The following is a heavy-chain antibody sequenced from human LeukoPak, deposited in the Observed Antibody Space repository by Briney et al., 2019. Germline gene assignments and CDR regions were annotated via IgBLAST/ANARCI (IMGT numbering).Heavy chain of an antibody. D-gene: IGHD2-8*01. J-gene: IGHJ6*02. Sequence: SETLSLTCTVSGGSVRTGSYYWTWIRQPPGKGPEWIGYIYYSGSTNYNPSLKSRVTILEDSSKNQFSLKLSSVTAADTAVYYCARAPTYCTNGVCHGGDYGMDVWGQGTTVTVSS. CDR1: GGSVRTGSYY. V-gene: IGHV4-61*01. CDR2: IYYSGST. CDR3: ARAPTYCTNGVCHGGDYGMDV.